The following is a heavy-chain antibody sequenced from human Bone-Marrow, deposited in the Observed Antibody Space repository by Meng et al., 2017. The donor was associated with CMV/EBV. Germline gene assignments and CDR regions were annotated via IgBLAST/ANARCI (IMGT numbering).Heavy chain of an antibody. CDR1: GYSFTTFS. Sequence: KVSCKAFGYSFTTFSIGWVRQMHGEGLEWMGTIYPNDFHTRYSPSFQGQVTIPADKSISTAYLQWSSLKASDTDMYYCARQRRGTRTLDYWGQGTLVTVSS. J-gene: IGHJ4*02. D-gene: IGHD3-16*01. V-gene: IGHV5-51*01. CDR2: IYPNDFHT. CDR3: ARQRRGTRTLDY.